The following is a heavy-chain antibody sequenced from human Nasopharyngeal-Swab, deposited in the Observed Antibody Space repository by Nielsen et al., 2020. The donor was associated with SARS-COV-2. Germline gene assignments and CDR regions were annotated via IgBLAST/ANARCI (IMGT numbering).Heavy chain of an antibody. D-gene: IGHD2-2*01. CDR2: INTKTGAP. CDR3: ARENQEYANLWIDY. J-gene: IGHJ4*02. Sequence: ASVKVSCKASGYTFTSNVLNWVRQAPGQGPEYIGWINTKTGAPTYAQAFTGRFVISLDTSVCTTYLLISSLKADDTAVYYCARENQEYANLWIDYWRQGTQVTVSS. V-gene: IGHV7-4-1*02. CDR1: GYTFTSNV.